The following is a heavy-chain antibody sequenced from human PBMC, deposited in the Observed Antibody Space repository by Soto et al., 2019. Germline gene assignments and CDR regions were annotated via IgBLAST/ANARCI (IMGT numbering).Heavy chain of an antibody. CDR1: GFIFSDCC. Sequence: VGSLRLSCAVSGFIFSDCCMHWVRQAPGKGLEWVADISYDGSYKYYADSVKGRFTISRDNSKNTLYLQMNSLRADDTAVYYCARDPFSIFGVVLCDYNYGMDLWGQGTTVTVSS. D-gene: IGHD3-3*01. CDR3: ARDPFSIFGVVLCDYNYGMDL. CDR2: ISYDGSYK. J-gene: IGHJ6*02. V-gene: IGHV3-30-3*01.